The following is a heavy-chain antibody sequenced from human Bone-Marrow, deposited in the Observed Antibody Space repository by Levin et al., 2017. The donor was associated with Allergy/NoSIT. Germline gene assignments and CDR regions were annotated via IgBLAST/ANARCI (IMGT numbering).Heavy chain of an antibody. CDR2: INHSGST. V-gene: IGHV4-34*01. D-gene: IGHD6-19*01. Sequence: SETLSLTCAVYGGSFSGYYWSWIRQPPGKGLEWIGEINHSGSTNYNPSLKSRVTISVDTSKNQFSLKLSSVTAADTAVYYCARGKSSGWYLLSGYYFDYWGQGTLVTVSS. J-gene: IGHJ4*02. CDR1: GGSFSGYY. CDR3: ARGKSSGWYLLSGYYFDY.